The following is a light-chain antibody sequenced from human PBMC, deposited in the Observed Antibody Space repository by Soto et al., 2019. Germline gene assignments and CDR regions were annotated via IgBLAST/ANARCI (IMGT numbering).Light chain of an antibody. Sequence: QSALTQPASVSGSPGQSITISCTGTSSDVGGYNYVSWYQQHPGKAPKLMIYDVSNRPSGVSNRFSGSKSGNTASLTISGLQAEDEADYYCSSYTSSTTLKLFVGGTKLTVL. CDR1: SSDVGGYNY. CDR2: DVS. V-gene: IGLV2-14*03. CDR3: SSYTSSTTLKL. J-gene: IGLJ2*01.